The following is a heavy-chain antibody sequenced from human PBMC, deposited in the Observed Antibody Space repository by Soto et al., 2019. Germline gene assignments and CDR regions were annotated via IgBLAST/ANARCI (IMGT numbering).Heavy chain of an antibody. J-gene: IGHJ5*02. CDR3: ARHPGLGYCSGGSSYDTKVVVPNWFDP. V-gene: IGHV4-39*01. CDR1: GGSISSSSYY. D-gene: IGHD2-15*01. Sequence: PSETLSLTCTVSGGSISSSSYYWGWIRQPPGKGLEWIGSIYYSGSTYYNPSLKSRVTISVDTSKNQFSLKLSSVTAADTAVYCCARHPGLGYCSGGSSYDTKVVVPNWFDPWGQGTLVTVSS. CDR2: IYYSGST.